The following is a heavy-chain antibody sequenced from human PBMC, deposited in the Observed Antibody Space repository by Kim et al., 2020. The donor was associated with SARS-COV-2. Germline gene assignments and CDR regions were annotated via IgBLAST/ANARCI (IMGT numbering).Heavy chain of an antibody. D-gene: IGHD3-3*01. CDR2: IYYSGST. CDR1: GGSISSSSYY. CDR3: ARRYYDFWSGYSIDAFDI. V-gene: IGHV4-39*01. J-gene: IGHJ3*02. Sequence: SETLSLTCTVSGGSISSSSYYWGWIRQPPGKGLEWIGSIYYSGSTYYNPSLKSRVTISVDTSKNQFSLKLSSVTAADTAVYYCARRYYDFWSGYSIDAFDIWGQGTMVTVSS.